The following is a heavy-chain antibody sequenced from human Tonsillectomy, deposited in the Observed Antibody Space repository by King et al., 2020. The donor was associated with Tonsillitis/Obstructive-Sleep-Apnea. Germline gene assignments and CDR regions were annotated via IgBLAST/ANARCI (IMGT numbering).Heavy chain of an antibody. J-gene: IGHJ3*02. V-gene: IGHV1-46*01. CDR1: GYTFTNYY. Sequence: QLVQSGAEVKKPGASVKVSCKASGYTFTNYYMHWVRQAPGQGLEWMGKINPSGGTTTYAQNFQGRVTMTRDTSTTTVYMDLSILRSEDTAVYYCARDTPIGVPAATHDAFDIWGQGTMVTVSS. D-gene: IGHD2-2*01. CDR3: ARDTPIGVPAATHDAFDI. CDR2: INPSGGTT.